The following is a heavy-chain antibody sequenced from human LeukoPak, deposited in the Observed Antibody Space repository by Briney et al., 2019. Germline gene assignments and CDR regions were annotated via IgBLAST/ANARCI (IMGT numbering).Heavy chain of an antibody. J-gene: IGHJ3*02. CDR1: GGSFSGYY. D-gene: IGHD3-10*01. CDR3: ARPYRRGAFDI. CDR2: INHSGSI. V-gene: IGHV4-34*01. Sequence: SETLSLTCAVYGGSFSGYYWSCIRQPPGKGLEWIGEINHSGSINYNPSLKSRVTISGDTPKNQFSLKLSSVTAADTAVYYCARPYRRGAFDIWGQGTMVTVSS.